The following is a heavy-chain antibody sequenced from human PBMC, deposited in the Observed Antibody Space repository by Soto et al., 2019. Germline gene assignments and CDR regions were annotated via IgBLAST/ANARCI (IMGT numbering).Heavy chain of an antibody. V-gene: IGHV1-69*04. Sequence: SVKVSCKASGGTFSSYTISWVRQAPGQGLEWMGRIIPILGIANYAQKFQGRVTITADKSMSTAYMELSSLRSEDTAVYYCAREHSGYDGAFDIWGQGTMVTVS. CDR2: IIPILGIA. CDR3: AREHSGYDGAFDI. D-gene: IGHD5-12*01. J-gene: IGHJ3*02. CDR1: GGTFSSYT.